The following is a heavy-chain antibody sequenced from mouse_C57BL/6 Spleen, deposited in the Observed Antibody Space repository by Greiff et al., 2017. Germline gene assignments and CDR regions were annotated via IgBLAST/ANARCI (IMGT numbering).Heavy chain of an antibody. D-gene: IGHD1-1*01. CDR2: IDPGDGDT. Sequence: QVQLQQSGAELVKPGASVKISCKASGYAFSSYWMNWVKQRPGQGLEWIGQIDPGDGDTNYNGKFKGKATLTADKSSSTAYMQLSSLTSEDSAVYFCARLYYCGSSPGWFADWGKGTLVTVSA. J-gene: IGHJ3*01. CDR3: ARLYYCGSSPGWFAD. V-gene: IGHV1-80*01. CDR1: GYAFSSYW.